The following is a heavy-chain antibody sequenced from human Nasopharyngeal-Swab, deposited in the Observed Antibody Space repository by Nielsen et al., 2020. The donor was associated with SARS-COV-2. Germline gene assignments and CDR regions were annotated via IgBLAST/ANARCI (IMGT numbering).Heavy chain of an antibody. Sequence: SVKVSCKAAGGTFSSYAISRLRQAPGQGLEWMGGIIPILGIANYAQKSQGRVTITADKSTSTAYMELSSLRSEDTAVYYCARGASFLEWFAAPPYYYGMDVWGQGTTVTVSS. J-gene: IGHJ6*02. CDR3: ARGASFLEWFAAPPYYYGMDV. CDR1: GGTFSSYA. CDR2: IIPILGIA. V-gene: IGHV1-69*10. D-gene: IGHD3-3*01.